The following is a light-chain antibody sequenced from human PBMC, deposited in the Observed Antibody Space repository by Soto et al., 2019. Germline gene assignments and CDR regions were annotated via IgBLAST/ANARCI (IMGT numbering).Light chain of an antibody. CDR3: HHYGRSPPSWT. V-gene: IGKV3-20*01. CDR1: QSVSSNY. J-gene: IGKJ1*01. CDR2: GAS. Sequence: ETVLTQSPGTLSLSPGERATLSCRASQSVSSNYLAWYQQKPGQAHRLLIYGASSRATGIPDRFSGSGSGTYFTLTISRLEPEDFAVYYCHHYGRSPPSWTFGQGTEVEIK.